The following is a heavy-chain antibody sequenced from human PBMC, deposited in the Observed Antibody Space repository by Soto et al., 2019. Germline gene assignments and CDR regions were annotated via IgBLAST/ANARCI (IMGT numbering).Heavy chain of an antibody. J-gene: IGHJ4*02. CDR3: ARGLLVGHETVDY. CDR1: GDIFTTYA. CDR2: IKPAIGSA. Sequence: QVQVVQSGAEVKEPGSTVKVSCKASGDIFTTYAINWVRQAPGQGLVWMGGIKPAIGSANYAPTFQGRLTITADDLTATAYMDLTSLTSEDTAVYYCARGLLVGHETVDYWGQGTLVTVSS. V-gene: IGHV1-69*01. D-gene: IGHD1-26*01.